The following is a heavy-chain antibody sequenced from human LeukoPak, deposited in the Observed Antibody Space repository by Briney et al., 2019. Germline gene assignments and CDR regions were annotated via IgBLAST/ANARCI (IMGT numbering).Heavy chain of an antibody. D-gene: IGHD5-12*01. CDR3: ARVMMATIIPSVYFDY. V-gene: IGHV1-2*02. Sequence: ASVKVSCKASGYTFTGYYMHWVRQAPGQGLEWMGWINPNSGCTNYAQKFQGRVTMTRDTSISTAYMELSRLRSDDTAVYYCARVMMATIIPSVYFDYWGQGTLVTVSS. CDR1: GYTFTGYY. J-gene: IGHJ4*02. CDR2: INPNSGCT.